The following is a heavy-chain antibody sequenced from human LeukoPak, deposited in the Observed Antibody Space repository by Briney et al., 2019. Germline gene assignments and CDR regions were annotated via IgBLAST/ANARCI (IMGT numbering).Heavy chain of an antibody. CDR2: IYHSGST. J-gene: IGHJ4*02. CDR1: GGSISSSSYY. CDR3: ARGLPWFGELYYFDY. D-gene: IGHD3-10*01. Sequence: SETLSLTCTVSGGSISSSSYYWGWIRQPPGKGLEWIGYIYHSGSTYYNPSLKSRVTISVDRSKNQFSLKLSSVTAADTAVYYCARGLPWFGELYYFDYWGQGTLVTVSS. V-gene: IGHV4-39*07.